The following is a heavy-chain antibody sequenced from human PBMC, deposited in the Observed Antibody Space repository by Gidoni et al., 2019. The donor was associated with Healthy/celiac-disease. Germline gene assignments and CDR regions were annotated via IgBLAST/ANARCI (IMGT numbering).Heavy chain of an antibody. CDR3: ARDSLEGDYGDFDYYYYYMDV. V-gene: IGHV4-61*02. CDR1: GGSISSGSYY. J-gene: IGHJ6*03. D-gene: IGHD4-17*01. CDR2: IYTSGST. Sequence: QVQLQESGPGLVKPSQTLSLTCTVSGGSISSGSYYWSWIRQPAGKGLEWIGRIYTSGSTNYNPSLKSRVTISVDTSKNQFSLKLSSVTAADTAVYYCARDSLEGDYGDFDYYYYYMDVWGKGTTVTVSS.